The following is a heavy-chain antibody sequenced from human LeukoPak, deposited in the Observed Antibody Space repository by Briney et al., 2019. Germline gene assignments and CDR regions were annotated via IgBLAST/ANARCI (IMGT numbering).Heavy chain of an antibody. CDR3: ARDLQMWTADYYYGMDV. J-gene: IGHJ6*02. Sequence: ASVKVSCKASGDTFTGYNMHWVRQAPGQGLEWMGWINPNSGGTNYAQKFQGRVTMTRDTSISTAYMELSRLRSDDTAVYYCARDLQMWTADYYYGMDVWGQGTTVTVSS. V-gene: IGHV1-2*02. D-gene: IGHD2-21*01. CDR2: INPNSGGT. CDR1: GDTFTGYN.